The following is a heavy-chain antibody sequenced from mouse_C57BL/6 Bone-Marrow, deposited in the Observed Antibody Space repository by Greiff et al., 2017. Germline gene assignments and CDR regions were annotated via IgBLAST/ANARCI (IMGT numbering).Heavy chain of an antibody. D-gene: IGHD2-4*01. J-gene: IGHJ3*01. CDR2: IDPSDSYT. CDR1: GYTFTSYW. Sequence: QVQLQQPGAELVMPGASVKLSCKASGYTFTSYWMHWVKQRPGQGLEWIGEIDPSDSYTNYNQKFKGKSTLTVDKSSSTAYMQLSSLTSEDSAVYYCAKGDYDGSWFAYWGQGTLFTVSA. CDR3: AKGDYDGSWFAY. V-gene: IGHV1-69*01.